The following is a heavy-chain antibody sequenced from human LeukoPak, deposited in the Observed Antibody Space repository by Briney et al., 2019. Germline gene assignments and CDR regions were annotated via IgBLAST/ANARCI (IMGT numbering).Heavy chain of an antibody. CDR2: IYYSGST. D-gene: IGHD1-26*01. Sequence: SETLSHTCTVSGGSISSSSFFWGWIRQPPGKGLEWIGTIYYSGSTYYNPSLKSRVIISVDTSKDQFSLRLTSVTAADTAVYYCARQVRSGSYSADGWFDPWGQGTLVTVSS. CDR1: GGSISSSSFF. J-gene: IGHJ5*02. V-gene: IGHV4-39*01. CDR3: ARQVRSGSYSADGWFDP.